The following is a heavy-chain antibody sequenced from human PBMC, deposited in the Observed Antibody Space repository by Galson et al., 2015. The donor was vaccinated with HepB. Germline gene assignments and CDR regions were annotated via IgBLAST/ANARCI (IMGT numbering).Heavy chain of an antibody. CDR1: GGSFSAYY. D-gene: IGHD4-17*01. CDR3: ARERCMTTVTRHCYYGMDV. Sequence: SETLSLTCAVYGGSFSAYYWSWIRQPPGNGLEWIGEINHSGSTTYNPSLKTRVTISVEQSKNQFSLKLTSVTAADTAVYYCARERCMTTVTRHCYYGMDVWGQGTTVTVSS. CDR2: INHSGST. J-gene: IGHJ6*02. V-gene: IGHV4-34*01.